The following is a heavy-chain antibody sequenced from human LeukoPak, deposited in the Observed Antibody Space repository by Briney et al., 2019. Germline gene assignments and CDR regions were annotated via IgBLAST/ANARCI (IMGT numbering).Heavy chain of an antibody. D-gene: IGHD6-6*01. CDR2: INHTGST. CDR3: ASQDEYSSPY. Sequence: SETLSLTCAVYGGSFSGYYWSWIRQPPGKGLEWIGEINHTGSTNYNPSLKSRVTISVDTSKNQFSLKLSSVTAADTAVYYCASQDEYSSPYWGQGTLVTVSS. V-gene: IGHV4-34*01. CDR1: GGSFSGYY. J-gene: IGHJ4*02.